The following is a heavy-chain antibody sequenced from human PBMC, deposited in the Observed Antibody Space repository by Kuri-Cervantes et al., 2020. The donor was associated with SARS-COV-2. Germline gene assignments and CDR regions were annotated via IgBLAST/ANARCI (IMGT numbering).Heavy chain of an antibody. V-gene: IGHV4-38-2*02. CDR2: IYHSGST. D-gene: IGHD3-3*01. Sequence: SETLSLTCTVSGYSISSGYYWGWIRQPPGKGLEWIGSIYHSGSTYYNPSLKSRVTISVDTSKNQFSLKLSSVTAADTAVYYCARDPRTTIFGVVIIEGPFRHWGQGTLVTVSS. CDR3: ARDPRTTIFGVVIIEGPFRH. CDR1: GYSISSGYY. J-gene: IGHJ1*01.